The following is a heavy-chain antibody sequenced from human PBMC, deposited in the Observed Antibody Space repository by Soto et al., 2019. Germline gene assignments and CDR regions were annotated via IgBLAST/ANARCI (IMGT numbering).Heavy chain of an antibody. Sequence: QVHLVESGGGVVQPGRSLRLSCAASGFTFSSYGMHWVRQAPGKGLEWVAVISYDGSNKYYADSVKGRFTISRDNSKNTLYLQMNSLRAEDTAVYYCAKDEDVDTAWIDYWGQGTLVTVSS. D-gene: IGHD5-18*01. J-gene: IGHJ4*02. CDR2: ISYDGSNK. V-gene: IGHV3-30*18. CDR1: GFTFSSYG. CDR3: AKDEDVDTAWIDY.